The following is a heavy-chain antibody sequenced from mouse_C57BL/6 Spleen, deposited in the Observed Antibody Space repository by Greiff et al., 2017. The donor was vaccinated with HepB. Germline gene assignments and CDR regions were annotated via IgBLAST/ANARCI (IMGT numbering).Heavy chain of an antibody. CDR3: ARSLSGKMDY. Sequence: VQLQQSGPELVKPGASVKISCKASGYSFTGYYMNWVKQSPEKSLEWIGESNPSTGVTNNNQKFKAKATLTVDKAASTAYMQLKSLTSEDSTVYYCARSLSGKMDYWGHGPTVTVYS. CDR1: GYSFTGYY. CDR2: SNPSTGVT. D-gene: IGHD1-1*02. V-gene: IGHV1-42*01. J-gene: IGHJ4*01.